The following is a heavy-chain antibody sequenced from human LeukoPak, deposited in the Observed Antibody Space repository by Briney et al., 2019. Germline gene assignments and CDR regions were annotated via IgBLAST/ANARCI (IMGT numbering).Heavy chain of an antibody. CDR2: ISGSGGST. CDR3: AKESVAGLAEYFQP. D-gene: IGHD2-15*01. Sequence: GGSLRLSCAASGFTFSSYGMTWVRQAPGKGLEWVSTISGSGGSTYYADSVKGRFTISRDNSKNTLYLQMNNLGAEDTAVYYCAKESVAGLAEYFQPWGQGTLVTVSS. J-gene: IGHJ1*01. V-gene: IGHV3-23*01. CDR1: GFTFSSYG.